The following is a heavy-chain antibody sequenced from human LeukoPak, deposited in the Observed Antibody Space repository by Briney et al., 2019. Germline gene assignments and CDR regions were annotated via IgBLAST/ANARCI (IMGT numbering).Heavy chain of an antibody. D-gene: IGHD5-24*01. J-gene: IGHJ4*02. CDR2: IYLDGRA. V-gene: IGHV3-66*01. CDR3: ARDAETSLAN. Sequence: AGGSLRLSCAASGFPVSSKYMNWVRQAPGKGLEWVTVIYLDGRADYADSVKGRFTISSDNSKNTVYLQMNSLKDEDTAVYYCARDAETSLANWGQGTLVTVSP. CDR1: GFPVSSKY.